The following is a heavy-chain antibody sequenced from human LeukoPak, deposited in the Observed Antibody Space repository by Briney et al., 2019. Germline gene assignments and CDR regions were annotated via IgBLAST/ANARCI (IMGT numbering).Heavy chain of an antibody. CDR1: GFTFSSYG. D-gene: IGHD4-17*01. J-gene: IGHJ6*02. CDR3: AKDLHYGDYRYGMDV. V-gene: IGHV3-30*18. CDR2: ISYDGSNK. Sequence: GGSLRLSCAASGFTFSSYGMHWVRQAPGKGLGWVAVISYDGSNKYYADSVKGRFTISRDNSKNTLYLQMNSLRAEDTAVYYCAKDLHYGDYRYGMDVWGQGTTVTVSS.